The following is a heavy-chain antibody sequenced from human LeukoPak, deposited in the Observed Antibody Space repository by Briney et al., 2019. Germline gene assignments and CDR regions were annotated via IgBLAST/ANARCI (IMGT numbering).Heavy chain of an antibody. D-gene: IGHD4-17*01. CDR3: ARAHGDYALDY. J-gene: IGHJ4*02. CDR1: GFTFSSYA. Sequence: GGSLRLSCAASGFTFSSYAVSWVRQAPGKGLEWVSAISGRAGNTYYADSVKGRFTISRDNAKNSLYLQMNSLRAEDTAVYYCARAHGDYALDYWGQGTLVTVSS. CDR2: ISGRAGNT. V-gene: IGHV3-23*01.